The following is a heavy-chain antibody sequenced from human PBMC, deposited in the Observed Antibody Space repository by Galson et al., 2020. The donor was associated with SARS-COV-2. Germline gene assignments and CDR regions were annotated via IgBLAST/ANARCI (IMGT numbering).Heavy chain of an antibody. CDR2: IYYSGST. Sequence: SETLSLTCTVSGGSISSSSYYWGWIRQPPGKGLEWIGSIYYSGSTYYNPSLKSRVTISVDTSKNQFSLKLSSVTAADTAVYYCAGEWTTDKYYYYYGMDVWGQGTTVTVSS. V-gene: IGHV4-39*01. CDR1: GGSISSSSYY. D-gene: IGHD3-10*01. J-gene: IGHJ6*02. CDR3: AGEWTTDKYYYYYGMDV.